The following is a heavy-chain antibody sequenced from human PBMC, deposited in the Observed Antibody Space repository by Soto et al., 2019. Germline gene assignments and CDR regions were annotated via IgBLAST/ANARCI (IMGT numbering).Heavy chain of an antibody. CDR3: GKTGDAGAGDV. J-gene: IGHJ6*04. CDR2: ISWNSGSI. V-gene: IGHV3-9*01. CDR1: GFTFDDYA. Sequence: EVQLVESGGGLVQPGRSLRLSCAASGFTFDDYAMHWVRQAPGKGLEWVSGISWNSGSIGYAASVKGRLTISRANAKNSLNLQMNSLRAEDTALYYCGKTGDAGAGDVWGKGTTVTVSS.